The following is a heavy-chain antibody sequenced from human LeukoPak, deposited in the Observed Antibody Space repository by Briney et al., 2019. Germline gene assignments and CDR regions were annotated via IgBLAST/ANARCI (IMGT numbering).Heavy chain of an antibody. CDR2: IKQDGSEK. V-gene: IGHV3-7*01. J-gene: IGHJ4*02. Sequence: GGSLRLSCEASGFTFSSYWMSWVRQAPGKGLEWVANIKQDGSEKYYVDSVKGRFTISRDNAKNSLYLQMNSLRAEGTAVYYCARDRDVLRFLEWSYYFDYWGQGTLVTVSS. D-gene: IGHD3-3*01. CDR3: ARDRDVLRFLEWSYYFDY. CDR1: GFTFSSYW.